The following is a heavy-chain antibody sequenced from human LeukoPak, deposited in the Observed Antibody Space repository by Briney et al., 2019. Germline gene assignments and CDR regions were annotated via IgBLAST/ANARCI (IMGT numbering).Heavy chain of an antibody. CDR3: AKGLKAFDI. CDR2: ISGSGGST. CDR1: GFTFSSYS. D-gene: IGHD2-8*01. Sequence: GGSLRLSCAASGFTFSSYSMNWVRQAPGKGLEWVSGISGSGGSTYYADSVKGRFTISRDNSKNTLYLQMNSLRAEDTAVYYCAKGLKAFDIWGQGTMVTVSS. J-gene: IGHJ3*02. V-gene: IGHV3-23*01.